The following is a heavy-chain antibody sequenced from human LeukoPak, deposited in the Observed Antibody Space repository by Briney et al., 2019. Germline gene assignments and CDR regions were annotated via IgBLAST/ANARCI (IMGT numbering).Heavy chain of an antibody. CDR3: ARAAVYYDFWSGYYPPSFLDY. J-gene: IGHJ4*02. CDR2: INPSGGST. V-gene: IGHV1-46*03. Sequence: ASVKVSCKASGYTFTSYYMHWVRQAPGQGLEWMGIINPSGGSTSYAQKFQGRVAMTRDTSTSTVYIELSSLTSENTAVYYCARAAVYYDFWSGYYPPSFLDYWGQGTLVTVSS. D-gene: IGHD3-3*01. CDR1: GYTFTSYY.